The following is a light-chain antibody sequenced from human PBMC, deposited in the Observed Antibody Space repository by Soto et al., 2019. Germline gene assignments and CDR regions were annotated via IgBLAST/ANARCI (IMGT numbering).Light chain of an antibody. CDR2: SDD. Sequence: QSVLTQPPSASGTPGQRVTISCSGSSSNVGSNTVSWYQPLPGTAPKVLIYSDDQRPSGVPDRFSGSRSGSSASLAISGLQSGDEADYYCASWEDSLNGWVIGGGTKLTVL. CDR3: ASWEDSLNGWV. J-gene: IGLJ3*02. CDR1: SSNVGSNT. V-gene: IGLV1-44*01.